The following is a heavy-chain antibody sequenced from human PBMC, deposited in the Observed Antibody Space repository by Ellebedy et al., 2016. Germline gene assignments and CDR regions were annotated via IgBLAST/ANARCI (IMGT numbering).Heavy chain of an antibody. CDR2: IKQDGSEK. CDR1: GFTFSSYW. V-gene: IGHV3-7*01. CDR3: ASERVVGSLGVVGYYYYGMDV. J-gene: IGHJ6*02. Sequence: GGSLRLSXAASGFTFSSYWMSWVRQAPGKGLEWVANIKQDGSEKYYVDSVKGRFTISRDNAKNSLYLQMNSLRAEDTAVYYCASERVVGSLGVVGYYYYGMDVWGQGTTVTVSS. D-gene: IGHD3-3*01.